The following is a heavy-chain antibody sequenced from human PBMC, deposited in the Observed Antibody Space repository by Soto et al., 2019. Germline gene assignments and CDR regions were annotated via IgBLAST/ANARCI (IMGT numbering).Heavy chain of an antibody. J-gene: IGHJ6*03. D-gene: IGHD5-12*01. V-gene: IGHV3-33*01. CDR1: GFTFSSYG. CDR2: IGYDGSNK. CDR3: ARDSWWLRPSGYYMDV. Sequence: GGSLRLSCAASGFTFSSYGMHWVRQAPGKGLEWVAVIGYDGSNKYYADSVKGRFTISRDNSKNTMYLQMNSLRAEDTAVYYCARDSWWLRPSGYYMDVWGKGTTVTVSS.